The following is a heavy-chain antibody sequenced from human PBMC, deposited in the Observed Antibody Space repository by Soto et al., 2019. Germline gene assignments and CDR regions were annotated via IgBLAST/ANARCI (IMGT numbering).Heavy chain of an antibody. CDR1: GGSIRSEDYY. J-gene: IGHJ4*02. CDR2: ISYSGST. D-gene: IGHD1-26*01. CDR3: ARVRIVGSTTFDS. Sequence: QVQLQESGPGLVKPSQTLSLTCTVSGGSIRSEDYYWSWIRQPPGKGLEWIGYISYSGSTAYKSSLRHRVIISFDTSKTQVSLKLNSATAADTAVYYCARVRIVGSTTFDSWGQGTLVTVSS. V-gene: IGHV4-30-4*01.